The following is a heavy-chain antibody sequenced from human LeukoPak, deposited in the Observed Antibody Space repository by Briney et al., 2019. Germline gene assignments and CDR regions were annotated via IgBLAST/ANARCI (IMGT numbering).Heavy chain of an antibody. J-gene: IGHJ3*02. Sequence: ASVKVSCKASGYTFTGYYMHWVRQAPGQGLEWMGWINPNSGGTNYAQKFQGRATMTRDTSISTAYTELSRLRSDDTAVYYCARVGLGQRDDAFDIWGQGTMVTVSS. CDR3: ARVGLGQRDDAFDI. CDR2: INPNSGGT. V-gene: IGHV1-2*02. CDR1: GYTFTGYY. D-gene: IGHD6-25*01.